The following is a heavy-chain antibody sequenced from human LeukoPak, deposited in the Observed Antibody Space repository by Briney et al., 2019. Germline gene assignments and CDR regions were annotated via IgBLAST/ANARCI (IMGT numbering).Heavy chain of an antibody. D-gene: IGHD3-16*01. CDR3: AKDGGMLTGVPNWFDP. J-gene: IGHJ5*02. CDR2: ISFDGSNI. Sequence: PGGSLRLSCAASGFTFRSYGMHWVRQAPGKGLEWVALISFDGSNIHYADSVKGRFTISRDNFRDTLYLQMNSLRAVDTAVYYCAKDGGMLTGVPNWFDPWGQGTLVTVSS. CDR1: GFTFRSYG. V-gene: IGHV3-30*18.